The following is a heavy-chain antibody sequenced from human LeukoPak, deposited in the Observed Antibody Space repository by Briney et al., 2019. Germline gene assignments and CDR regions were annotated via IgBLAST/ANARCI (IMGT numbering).Heavy chain of an antibody. CDR3: ARGTLGLPVDY. D-gene: IGHD2-21*01. CDR1: GGSTSSNY. V-gene: IGHV4-59*01. CDR2: VYNSGIT. J-gene: IGHJ4*02. Sequence: PSETLSLTCTFSGGSTSSNYWTWIRQPPGKGLEWIGYVYNSGITNYNPSLKSRVIISVDTSKNQFSLKLNSVTAADTAMYYCARGTLGLPVDYWGQGTLVTVSS.